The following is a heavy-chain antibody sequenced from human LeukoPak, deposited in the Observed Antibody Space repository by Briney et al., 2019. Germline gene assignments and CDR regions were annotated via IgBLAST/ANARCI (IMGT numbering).Heavy chain of an antibody. CDR1: GGTFSSYA. CDR3: ARSVVVDYNWFDP. D-gene: IGHD2-2*01. J-gene: IGHJ5*02. CDR2: IIPIFGTA. Sequence: SVKVPCTASGGTFSSYAISWVRQAPGQGLEWMGGIIPIFGTANYAQKFQGRVTITADESTSTAYMELSSLRSEDTAVYYCARSVVVDYNWFDPWGQGTLVTVSS. V-gene: IGHV1-69*13.